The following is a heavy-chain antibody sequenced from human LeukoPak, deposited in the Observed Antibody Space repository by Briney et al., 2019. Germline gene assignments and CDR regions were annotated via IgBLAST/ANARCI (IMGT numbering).Heavy chain of an antibody. CDR2: IYPGDSDT. V-gene: IGHV5-51*01. CDR3: ARGDNSGWYFFDY. J-gene: IGHJ4*02. CDR1: GYTFTDHW. Sequence: GESLKISCKASGYTFTDHWIGWVRQMPGKGLEWMGIIYPGDSDTRYSPSFQGQVTISADKSISTAYLQRRNLQAPDTAMYYCARGDNSGWYFFDYWGQGTLVTVSS. D-gene: IGHD6-19*01.